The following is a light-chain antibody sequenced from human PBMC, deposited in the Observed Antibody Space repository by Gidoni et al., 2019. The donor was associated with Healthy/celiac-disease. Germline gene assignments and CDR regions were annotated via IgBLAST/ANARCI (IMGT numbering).Light chain of an antibody. V-gene: IGLV3-1*01. CDR1: KLGDKY. CDR2: QDS. CDR3: QAWDSSTAVV. Sequence: SYELPQPPSVSVSPGQTASITCSVDKLGDKYACWYQQKPGQSPVLVIYQDSKRPSGIPERFSGSNSGNTATLTISGTQAMDEADYYCQAWDSSTAVVFGGGTKLTVL. J-gene: IGLJ2*01.